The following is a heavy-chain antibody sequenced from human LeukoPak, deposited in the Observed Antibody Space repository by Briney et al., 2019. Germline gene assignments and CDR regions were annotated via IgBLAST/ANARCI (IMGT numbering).Heavy chain of an antibody. CDR1: GFTFSSYA. V-gene: IGHV3-23*01. CDR3: GKGVRYFDWLLANWFDP. J-gene: IGHJ5*02. Sequence: PGGSLRLSCAASGFTFSSYAMSWVRQAPGKGLEWVSAISGSGGSTYYADSVKGRFTISRDNSKNTLYLQMNSLRAEDTAVYYCGKGVRYFDWLLANWFDPWGQGTLVTVSS. CDR2: ISGSGGST. D-gene: IGHD3-9*01.